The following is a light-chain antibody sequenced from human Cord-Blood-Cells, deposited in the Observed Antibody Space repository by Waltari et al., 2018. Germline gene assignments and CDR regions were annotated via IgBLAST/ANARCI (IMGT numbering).Light chain of an antibody. CDR2: LNSDGSH. V-gene: IGLV4-69*01. J-gene: IGLJ3*02. CDR1: SGHSSYA. Sequence: QLVLTQSPSASASLGASVKLTCTLSSGHSSYAIAWPQQQPEKGPRYLMKLNSDGSHSKGDGIPDRFSGSSSGAERYLTIPSLQSEDEADYYCQTWGTGIWVFGGGTKLTVL. CDR3: QTWGTGIWV.